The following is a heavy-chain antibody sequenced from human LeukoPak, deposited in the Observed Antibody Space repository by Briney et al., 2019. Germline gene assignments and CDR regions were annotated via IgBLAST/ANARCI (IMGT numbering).Heavy chain of an antibody. CDR2: INSGGST. CDR3: ARDPHRSY. J-gene: IGHJ4*02. CDR1: GFTVSSNY. V-gene: IGHV3-53*01. D-gene: IGHD3-16*02. Sequence: GGSLRLSCAASGFTVSSNYMSWVRQAPGKGLEWVSVINSGGSTYYADFVKGRFTISRDNSKNTLYLQMNSLRAEDTAVYYCARDPHRSYWGQGALVTVSS.